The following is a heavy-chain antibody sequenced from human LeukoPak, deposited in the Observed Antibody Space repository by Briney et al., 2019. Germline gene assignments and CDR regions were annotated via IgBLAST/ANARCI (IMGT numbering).Heavy chain of an antibody. D-gene: IGHD6-13*01. CDR2: IIPIFGTA. CDR3: ARGALRIAAVDYYYYGMDV. V-gene: IGHV1-69*13. J-gene: IGHJ6*04. Sequence: SVKVSCKASGGTFSSYAISWVRQAPGQGLEWMGGIIPIFGTANYAQKFQGRVTITADESTSTAYMELSSLRSEGTAVYYCARGALRIAAVDYYYYGMDVWGKGTTVTVSS. CDR1: GGTFSSYA.